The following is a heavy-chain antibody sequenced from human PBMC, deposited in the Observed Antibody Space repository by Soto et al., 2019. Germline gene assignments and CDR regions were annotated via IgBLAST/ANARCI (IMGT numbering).Heavy chain of an antibody. D-gene: IGHD5-18*01. V-gene: IGHV4-34*01. Sequence: SETLSPTPAVYGGSFRGYYWSWIRQPPGKGLGWVGGINPSGSTNYNPSLKSRVTISVDTSKNQFSLKLSSVTAADTAVYYCARVRGGYSYGDYYYYGMDVGGKGTRVTASS. J-gene: IGHJ6*04. CDR2: INPSGST. CDR3: ARVRGGYSYGDYYYYGMDV. CDR1: GGSFRGYY.